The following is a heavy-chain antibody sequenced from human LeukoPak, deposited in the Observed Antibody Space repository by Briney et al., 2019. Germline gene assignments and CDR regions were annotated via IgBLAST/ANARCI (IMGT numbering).Heavy chain of an antibody. D-gene: IGHD3-3*01. Sequence: GGSLRLSCVGSGFTFRSHWVNWVRQSPGKGLEWVSSMTSSSHSYYADSVKGRFTISRDNAKNSLFLQMNSLRAEDTAVYYCARDLDLWSGYKDYWGQGTLVTVSS. CDR1: GFTFRSHW. V-gene: IGHV3-21*01. J-gene: IGHJ4*02. CDR3: ARDLDLWSGYKDY. CDR2: MTSSSHS.